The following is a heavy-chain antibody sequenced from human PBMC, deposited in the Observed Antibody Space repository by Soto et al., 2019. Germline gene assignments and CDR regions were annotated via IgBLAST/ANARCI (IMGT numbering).Heavy chain of an antibody. V-gene: IGHV4-39*01. D-gene: IGHD3-22*01. J-gene: IGHJ5*02. CDR1: GGSILDSTYY. CDR3: ARQASGYYYGWFDP. Sequence: QLLLQESGPGLVKPSETLSLTCTVSGGSILDSTYYWAWIRQSPGKGLEWIGTIFYIGGTFYTPSLKSRVTMSVDTSNNQYSLKLSSVTAADTAVYYCARQASGYYYGWFDPWGQGTLVTVSS. CDR2: IFYIGGT.